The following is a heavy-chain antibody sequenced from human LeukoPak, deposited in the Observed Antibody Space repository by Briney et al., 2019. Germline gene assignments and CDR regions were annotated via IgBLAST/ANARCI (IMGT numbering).Heavy chain of an antibody. CDR2: ISYDGSNK. D-gene: IGHD3-10*01. CDR3: AKDDHGSGYYYYGMDV. Sequence: GRSLRLSCAASGFTFSSYGMHWVRQAPGKGLEWVAVISYDGSNKYYADSVKGRFTISRDNSKNTLYLQMNSLRAEDTAVYYCAKDDHGSGYYYYGMDVWGQGTTVTVSS. J-gene: IGHJ6*02. CDR1: GFTFSSYG. V-gene: IGHV3-30*18.